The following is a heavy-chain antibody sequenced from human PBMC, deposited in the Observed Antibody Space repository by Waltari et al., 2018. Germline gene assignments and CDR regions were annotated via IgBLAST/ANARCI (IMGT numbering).Heavy chain of an antibody. V-gene: IGHV4-34*01. CDR3: ARGTRGMGTTLGGVTDY. CDR1: GGSFSGYY. D-gene: IGHD3-16*01. CDR2: ISHSGST. J-gene: IGHJ4*02. Sequence: QVQLQQWGAGLWKPSETLSLTCAVYGGSFSGYYWSWLRPPPGKGLEWIGEISHSGSTNYNPSLKSLVTISVDTSKNQFSLKLSSVTAADTAEYYCARGTRGMGTTLGGVTDYWGQGTLVTVSS.